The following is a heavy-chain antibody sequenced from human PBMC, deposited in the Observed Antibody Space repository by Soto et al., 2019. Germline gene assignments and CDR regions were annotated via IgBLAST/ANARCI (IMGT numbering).Heavy chain of an antibody. CDR1: GYTFSGYS. CDR2: ISGYNGNT. V-gene: IGHV1-18*04. J-gene: IGHJ6*02. D-gene: IGHD2-21*01. CDR3: ARDVFCGGAPACPDMDV. Sequence: QVVLEQSGGEVKKPGASVKVSCKASGYTFSGYSITWVRQAPGQGLEWMGRISGYNGNTNYARTLRGRPTLTTDTSTSTAYMELRSLTSDDTAVYYCARDVFCGGAPACPDMDVWGQGTTVTVSS.